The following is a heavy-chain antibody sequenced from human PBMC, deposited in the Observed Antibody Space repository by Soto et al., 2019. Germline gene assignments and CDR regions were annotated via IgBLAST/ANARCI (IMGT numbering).Heavy chain of an antibody. V-gene: IGHV4-61*01. J-gene: IGHJ3*02. CDR1: GGFVSSGSYY. CDR3: ARVERGTVTTVVDAFDI. D-gene: IGHD1-1*01. Sequence: SETLSLTCAVYGGFVSSGSYYWSWIRQPPGKGLEWIGEMSHSGGTHFNPSLKSRVTISVDTSKNQFSLKMSSVTAAGTALYYCARVERGTVTTVVDAFDIWGPGTMVTVSS. CDR2: MSHSGGT.